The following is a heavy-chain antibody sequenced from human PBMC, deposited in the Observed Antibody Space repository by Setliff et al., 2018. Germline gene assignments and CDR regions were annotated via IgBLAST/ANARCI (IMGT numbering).Heavy chain of an antibody. V-gene: IGHV4-30-2*01. D-gene: IGHD3-16*01. J-gene: IGHJ6*02. CDR3: ASQGEMISPWGYGMDV. CDR2: IYHSGST. CDR1: GGSISSGGYS. Sequence: SETLSLTCAVSGGSISSGGYSWSWIRQPPGKGLEWIGYIYHSGSTYYNPSLKSRVTISVDRSKNQFSLKLSSVTAADTAVYYCASQGEMISPWGYGMDVWGQGTTVTV.